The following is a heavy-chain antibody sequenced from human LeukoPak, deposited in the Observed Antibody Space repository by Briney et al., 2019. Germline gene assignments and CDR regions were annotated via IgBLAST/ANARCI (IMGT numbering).Heavy chain of an antibody. CDR1: GGSISSYY. J-gene: IGHJ4*02. CDR3: ASGIAAAYSEY. D-gene: IGHD6-13*01. Sequence: SETLSLTCTVSGGSISSYYWSWLRQPPGKGLEWIGYIYYSGSTNYNPSLKSRVTISVDTSKNQFSLKLSSVTAADTAVYYCASGIAAAYSEYWGQGTLVTVSS. CDR2: IYYSGST. V-gene: IGHV4-59*01.